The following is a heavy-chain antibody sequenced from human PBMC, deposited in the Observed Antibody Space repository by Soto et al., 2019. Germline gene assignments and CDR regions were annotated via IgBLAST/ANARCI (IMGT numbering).Heavy chain of an antibody. CDR2: IKSKTDGGTT. V-gene: IGHV3-15*01. Sequence: EVQLVESGGGLVKPGGSLRLSCAASGFTFSNAWMSWVRQAPGKGLEWVGRIKSKTDGGTTDYAAPVKGRFTISRDDSKNTLYLQMNSLKTEDTAVYYCTTDGAAAGRVGYYSYGMDVWGQGTTVTVSS. CDR3: TTDGAAAGRVGYYSYGMDV. D-gene: IGHD6-13*01. J-gene: IGHJ6*02. CDR1: GFTFSNAW.